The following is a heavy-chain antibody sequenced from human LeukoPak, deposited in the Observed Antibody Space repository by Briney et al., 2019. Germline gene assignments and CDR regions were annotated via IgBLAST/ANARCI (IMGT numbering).Heavy chain of an antibody. CDR3: ARAPGYSSGWFDAFDI. D-gene: IGHD6-19*01. J-gene: IGHJ3*02. V-gene: IGHV3-48*04. CDR2: ISSSSSTI. Sequence: GGSLRLSCAASGFTFSSYSMNWVRQAPGKGLEWVSYISSSSSTIYYADSVKGRFTISRDNAKNSLYLQMNSLRAEDTAVYYCARAPGYSSGWFDAFDIWGQGTMVTVSS. CDR1: GFTFSSYS.